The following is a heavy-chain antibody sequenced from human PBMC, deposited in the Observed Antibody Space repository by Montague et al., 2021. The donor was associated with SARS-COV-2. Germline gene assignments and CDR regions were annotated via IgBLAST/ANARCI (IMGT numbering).Heavy chain of an antibody. J-gene: IGHJ3*02. CDR3: ARPLIRGVPKAFDI. Sequence: SETLSLTCTVSGGSITRNYYWGWIRQPPGKGLEWVGNIYYSGTTFISPSLESRVTISVDASKNQFSLNSTSVTAADTAVYYCARPLIRGVPKAFDIWGQGALVIVSS. CDR1: GGSITRNYY. D-gene: IGHD3-10*01. CDR2: IYYSGTT. V-gene: IGHV4-39*01.